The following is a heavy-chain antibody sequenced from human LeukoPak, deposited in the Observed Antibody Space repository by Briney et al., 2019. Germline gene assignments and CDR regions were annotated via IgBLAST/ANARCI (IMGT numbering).Heavy chain of an antibody. CDR1: GFTFSSNW. V-gene: IGHV3-7*05. D-gene: IGHD2-15*01. CDR3: ARVLGYCSGGSCYPFDY. J-gene: IGHJ4*02. CDR2: IRQDGNEK. Sequence: GGSLRLSCAASGFTFSSNWMHWVRQAPGKGLEWVANIRQDGNEKYFVDSVKGRFTISRDNAKNSLYLQMNSLRAEDTAVYYGARVLGYCSGGSCYPFDYWGQGTLVTVSS.